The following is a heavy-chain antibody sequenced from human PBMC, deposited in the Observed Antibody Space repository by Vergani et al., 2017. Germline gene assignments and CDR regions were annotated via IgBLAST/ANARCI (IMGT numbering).Heavy chain of an antibody. CDR1: GFTFSSYW. Sequence: EVQLVESGGGLVQPGGSLRLSCAASGFTFSSYWMHWVRQAPGKGLVWVSRINRDGSSTSYADSVKGRFTISRDNAKNTLYLQMNRLRAEDTAVYYCARAYLISYIVVVPAAPDDWGQGTLVTVSS. V-gene: IGHV3-74*01. CDR2: INRDGSST. D-gene: IGHD2-2*01. J-gene: IGHJ4*02. CDR3: ARAYLISYIVVVPAAPDD.